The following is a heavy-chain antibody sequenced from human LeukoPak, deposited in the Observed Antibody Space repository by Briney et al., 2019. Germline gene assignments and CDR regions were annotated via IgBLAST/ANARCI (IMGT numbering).Heavy chain of an antibody. V-gene: IGHV3-74*01. CDR2: INSDGSST. D-gene: IGHD2-15*01. Sequence: GGSLRLSCAASGFTFSSYWMHWVRQAPGKGLVWVSRINSDGSSTSYADSVKGRFTISRDNAKNTLYLQMNSLRAEDTAVYYCARTPYXXGXXXEKXYYGMDVWGQGTTVTXSS. J-gene: IGHJ6*02. CDR3: ARTPYXXGXXXEKXYYGMDV. CDR1: GFTFSSYW.